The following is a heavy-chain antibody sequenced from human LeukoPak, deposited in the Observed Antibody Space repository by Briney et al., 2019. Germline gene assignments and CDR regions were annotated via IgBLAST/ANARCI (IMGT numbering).Heavy chain of an antibody. CDR1: GFTFSSYA. CDR3: ARDVKQAFDY. J-gene: IGHJ4*02. CDR2: ISYDGSNK. Sequence: SGGSLRLSCAASGFTFSSYAMHWVRQAPGKGLEWVAVISYDGSNKYYADSVKGRFTISRDNSKNTLYLQMNSLRAEDTAVYYCARDVKQAFDYWGQGTLVTVSS. V-gene: IGHV3-30*04. D-gene: IGHD6-13*01.